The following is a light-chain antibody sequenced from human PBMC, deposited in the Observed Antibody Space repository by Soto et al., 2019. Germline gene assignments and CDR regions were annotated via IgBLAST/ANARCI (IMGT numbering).Light chain of an antibody. Sequence: EIVMTQSPATLSASPVEKATLSCMASQSVSNNLAWFQQKPGQVPRLLIYDASKRATGIPDRFSGSGSGTDFTLTISRLEPEDFAVYHCQQYGSLSWTFGQGTKVDNK. J-gene: IGKJ1*01. CDR3: QQYGSLSWT. CDR1: QSVSNN. CDR2: DAS. V-gene: IGKV3-20*01.